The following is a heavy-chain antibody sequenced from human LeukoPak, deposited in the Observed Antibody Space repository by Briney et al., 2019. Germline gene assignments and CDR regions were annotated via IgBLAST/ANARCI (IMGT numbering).Heavy chain of an antibody. D-gene: IGHD3-10*01. CDR1: GGSFSGYY. CDR2: INHVGSS. V-gene: IGHV4-34*01. Sequence: SETLSLTCAVYGGSFSGYYWSWIRQPPGKGLEWIGEINHVGSSNYNPSLNSRVTISVDTSKNQFSLKLTSVTAADTAVYYCARGGGAPRFEPCGEGTLVTVSS. CDR3: ARGGGAPRFEP. J-gene: IGHJ5*02.